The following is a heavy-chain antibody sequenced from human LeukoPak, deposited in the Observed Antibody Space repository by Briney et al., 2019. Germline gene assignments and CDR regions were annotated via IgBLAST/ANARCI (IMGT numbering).Heavy chain of an antibody. CDR2: ISSRSSTI. CDR1: GFTFSSYS. V-gene: IGHV3-48*04. CDR3: ARDHSDILTGPIGY. Sequence: GGSLRLSCAASGFTFSSYSMNWVSQAAGEGLEWVSYISSRSSTIYYADSVKGRFTISRDNDKNSLYLQMNSLRAEDTAVYYCARDHSDILTGPIGYWGQGTLVTVSS. J-gene: IGHJ4*02. D-gene: IGHD3-9*01.